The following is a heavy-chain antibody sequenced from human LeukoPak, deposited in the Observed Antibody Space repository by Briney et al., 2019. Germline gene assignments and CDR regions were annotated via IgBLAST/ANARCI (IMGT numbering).Heavy chain of an antibody. CDR2: ISYDGSNK. CDR1: GFTFSSYA. Sequence: PGGSLRLSCAASGFTFSSYAMHWVRQAPGKGLEWVAVISYDGSNKYYTDSVKGRFTISRDNSKNTLYLQMNSLRAEDTAIYYCAKDWSGYSFGLVDYWGQGTLVTVSS. D-gene: IGHD5-18*01. CDR3: AKDWSGYSFGLVDY. J-gene: IGHJ4*02. V-gene: IGHV3-30-3*01.